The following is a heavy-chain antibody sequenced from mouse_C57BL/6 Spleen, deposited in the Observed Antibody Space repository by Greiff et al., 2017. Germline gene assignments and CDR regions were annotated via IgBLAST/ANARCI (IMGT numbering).Heavy chain of an antibody. CDR2: IRSKSNNYAT. J-gene: IGHJ1*03. D-gene: IGHD1-1*01. CDR1: GFSFNTYA. Sequence: EVHLVESGGGLVQPKGSLKLSCAASGFSFNTYAMNWVRQAPGKGLEWVARIRSKSNNYATYYADSVKDRFTISRDDSESMLYLQMNNLKTEDTAMYYCVRQIYYYEYFDVWGTGTTVTVSS. V-gene: IGHV10-1*01. CDR3: VRQIYYYEYFDV.